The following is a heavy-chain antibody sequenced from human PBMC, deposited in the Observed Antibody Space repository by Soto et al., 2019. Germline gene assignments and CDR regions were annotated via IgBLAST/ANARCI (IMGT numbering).Heavy chain of an antibody. CDR2: ISSSSSYT. CDR3: ARASQRAYYYYYGMDV. Sequence: GGSLRLSCAASGFTFSDYYMSWIRQAPGKGLEWVSYISSSSSYTNYADSVKGRFTISRDNAKNSLYLQMNSLRAEDTAVYYCARASQRAYYYYYGMDVWGQGTTVTVSS. CDR1: GFTFSDYY. D-gene: IGHD6-25*01. V-gene: IGHV3-11*06. J-gene: IGHJ6*02.